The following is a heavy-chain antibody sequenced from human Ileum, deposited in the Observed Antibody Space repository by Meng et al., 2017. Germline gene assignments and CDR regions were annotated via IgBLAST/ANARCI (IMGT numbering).Heavy chain of an antibody. V-gene: IGHV3-23*01. CDR2: ISGSGGST. Sequence: GESLKISCAASGFTFSSYAMSWVRQAPGKGLEWVSAISGSGGSTYYADSVKGRFTISRDNSKNTLYLQMNSLRAEDTAVYSCAKAGHSSGWAGNYYYYGMDVWGQGTTVTVSS. J-gene: IGHJ6*02. D-gene: IGHD6-19*01. CDR3: AKAGHSSGWAGNYYYYGMDV. CDR1: GFTFSSYA.